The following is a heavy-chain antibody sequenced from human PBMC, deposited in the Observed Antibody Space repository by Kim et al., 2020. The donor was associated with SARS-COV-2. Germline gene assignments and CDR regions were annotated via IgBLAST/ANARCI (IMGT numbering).Heavy chain of an antibody. Sequence: SQTLSLTCVISGDSVSSSSGTWNWIRQSPSRGLEWLGRTYFRSKWHNDYAVSVKSRITITPDTSKNQFSLQLNSVTPEDAAVYYCARDAGQGGSAWYRTVPLFEYWGQGTLVTVSS. V-gene: IGHV6-1*01. J-gene: IGHJ4*02. D-gene: IGHD6-13*01. CDR2: TYFRSKWHN. CDR3: ARDAGQGGSAWYRTVPLFEY. CDR1: GDSVSSSSGT.